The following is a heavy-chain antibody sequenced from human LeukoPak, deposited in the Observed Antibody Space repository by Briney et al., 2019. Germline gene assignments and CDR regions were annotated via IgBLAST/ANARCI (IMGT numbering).Heavy chain of an antibody. CDR1: GDSINNNNYY. Sequence: SETLSLTCTVSGDSINNNNYYWGWIRQPPKKGLEWIGKISYSGSTYYNPSLKSRVAISVDTSKNHFSLKLTSVTATDTAVYYCLGMKRSSNAFDIWGQGTMVTVSS. V-gene: IGHV4-39*02. CDR2: ISYSGST. D-gene: IGHD7-27*01. CDR3: LGMKRSSNAFDI. J-gene: IGHJ3*02.